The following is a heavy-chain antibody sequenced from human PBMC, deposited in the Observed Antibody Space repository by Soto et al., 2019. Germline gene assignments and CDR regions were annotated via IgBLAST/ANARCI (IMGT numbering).Heavy chain of an antibody. Sequence: GGSLRLSCAASGFTFSSYAMSWVRQAPGKGLEWVSAISGSGGSTYYADSVKGRFTISRDNSKNTLYLQMNSLRAEDTAVYYCAKDGGIAAAAPSYFDYWGQGTLVTVSS. CDR3: AKDGGIAAAAPSYFDY. V-gene: IGHV3-23*01. J-gene: IGHJ4*02. CDR1: GFTFSSYA. CDR2: ISGSGGST. D-gene: IGHD6-13*01.